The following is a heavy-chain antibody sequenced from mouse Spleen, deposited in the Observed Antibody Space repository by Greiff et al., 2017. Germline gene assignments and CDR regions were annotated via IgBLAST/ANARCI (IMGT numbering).Heavy chain of an antibody. Sequence: EVQLVESGGGLVQPGGSRKLSCAASGFTFSSFGMHWVRQAPEKGLEWVAYISSGSSTIYYADTVKGRFTISRDNPKNTLFLQMTSLRSEDTAMYYCARSDVIYYYGSSYDYYAMDYWGQGTSVTVSS. V-gene: IGHV5-17*02. CDR2: ISSGSSTI. CDR3: ARSDVIYYYGSSYDYYAMDY. D-gene: IGHD1-1*01. CDR1: GFTFSSFG. J-gene: IGHJ4*01.